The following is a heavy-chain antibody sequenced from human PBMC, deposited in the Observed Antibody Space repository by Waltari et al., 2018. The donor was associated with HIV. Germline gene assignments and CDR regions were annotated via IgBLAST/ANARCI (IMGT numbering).Heavy chain of an antibody. J-gene: IGHJ5*02. CDR1: GDSISSSIYY. Sequence: QLQLQESGPGLVKPSETLSLTCTVSGDSISSSIYYWGWIRQPPGKGLEWIGSISYSGSTYYNPSLKSRVTISVDTSKNQFSLKLSSVTAADTAVYYCARRAVVVTAKGPFDPWGQGTLVTVSS. V-gene: IGHV4-39*01. CDR2: ISYSGST. D-gene: IGHD2-21*02. CDR3: ARRAVVVTAKGPFDP.